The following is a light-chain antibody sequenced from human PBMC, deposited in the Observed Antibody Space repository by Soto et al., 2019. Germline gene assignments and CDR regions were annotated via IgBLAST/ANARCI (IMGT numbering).Light chain of an antibody. J-gene: IGKJ4*01. Sequence: DIQMTQSPSSLSASVGDGVTFTCRASQSISTYLNWYQQKPGMAPKLLIYDASSLQTGVPSRFSGSGSGTDFTLTISSLQSEDFATYYCQQSYSTPPTFGGGTKVEIK. CDR2: DAS. V-gene: IGKV1-39*01. CDR3: QQSYSTPPT. CDR1: QSISTY.